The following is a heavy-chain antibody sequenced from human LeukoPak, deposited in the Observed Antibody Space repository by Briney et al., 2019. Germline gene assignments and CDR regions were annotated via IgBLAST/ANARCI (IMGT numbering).Heavy chain of an antibody. V-gene: IGHV3-30-3*01. CDR1: GFTFSSYA. CDR3: ARDFSPYTNGWYAGY. Sequence: GGSLRLSCTVSGFTFSSYAIHWVRQAPGKGLEWVAVISYDGNNKYYADSVRGRFTISRDNSKDTLYLQMNSLRAEDTAVYYCARDFSPYTNGWYAGYWGQGTLVTVSS. CDR2: ISYDGNNK. D-gene: IGHD6-19*01. J-gene: IGHJ4*02.